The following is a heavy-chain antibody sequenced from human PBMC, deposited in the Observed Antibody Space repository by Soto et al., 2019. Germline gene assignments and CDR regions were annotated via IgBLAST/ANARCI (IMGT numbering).Heavy chain of an antibody. D-gene: IGHD5-12*01. CDR1: DGSISSGGYY. V-gene: IGHV4-31*03. J-gene: IGHJ5*02. CDR3: ATLDGIVATGFDP. Sequence: TLSLTCTVSDGSISSGGYYWSWIRQHPGKGLEWIGYIYYSGSTYYNPSLKSRVTISVDTSKNQFSLKLSSVTAADTAVYYCATLDGIVATGFDPWGQGTLVTVSS. CDR2: IYYSGST.